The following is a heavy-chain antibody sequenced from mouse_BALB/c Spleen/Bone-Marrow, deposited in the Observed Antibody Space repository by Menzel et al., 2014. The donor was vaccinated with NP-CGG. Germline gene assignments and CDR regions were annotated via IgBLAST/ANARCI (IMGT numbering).Heavy chain of an antibody. CDR3: ARSAGSSRYWYFDV. J-gene: IGHJ1*01. Sequence: EVNLVESGPGLVKPSQSLSLTCTVTGYSITSDYAWNWIRQFPGNKLEWMGYISYSDITSYNPSLKSRISITRDTSKNQFFRQLNSVTPEDTATYYCARSAGSSRYWYFDVWGAGTTVTVSS. V-gene: IGHV3-2*02. CDR1: GYSITSDYA. CDR2: ISYSDIT. D-gene: IGHD1-1*01.